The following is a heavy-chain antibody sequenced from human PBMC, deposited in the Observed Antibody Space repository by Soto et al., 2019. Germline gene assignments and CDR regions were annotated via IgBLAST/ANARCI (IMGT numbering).Heavy chain of an antibody. Sequence: XSVEVSVQGSAYTFPSYYMHWVRQAPGQGLEWMGIINPSGGSTSYAQKFQGRVTMTRDTSTSTVYMELSSLRSEDTAVYYCARGATNGRDYFDYWGQGTLVTVSS. D-gene: IGHD5-12*01. CDR1: AYTFPSYY. CDR2: INPSGGST. J-gene: IGHJ4*02. CDR3: ARGATNGRDYFDY. V-gene: IGHV1-46*01.